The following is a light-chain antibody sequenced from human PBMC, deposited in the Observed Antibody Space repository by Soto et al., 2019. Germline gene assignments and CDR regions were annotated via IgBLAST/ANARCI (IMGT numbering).Light chain of an antibody. CDR2: TTS. V-gene: IGKV1-5*03. CDR1: QSISRW. J-gene: IGKJ4*01. CDR3: QQYNSYPLT. Sequence: DIQMTQSPSTLPASVGDRVSITCRASQSISRWVAWYQQKPGKAPKLLIYTTSYLESGVPSRFSGSGSGTEFTLTISSLQPDDFATYYCQQYNSYPLTFGGGTKVEVK.